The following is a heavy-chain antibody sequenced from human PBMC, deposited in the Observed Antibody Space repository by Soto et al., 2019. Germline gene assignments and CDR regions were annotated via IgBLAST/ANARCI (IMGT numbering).Heavy chain of an antibody. CDR1: GFTFDDYG. V-gene: IGHV3-20*01. Sequence: GGSLRLSCAASGFTFDDYGMSWVRQAPGKGLEWVSGINWNGGSTGYADSVKGRFTISRDNAKNSLYLQMNSLRAEDTALYHCVRDYEPDYGGGDDAFDIWGQGTMVTVSS. CDR2: INWNGGST. CDR3: VRDYEPDYGGGDDAFDI. J-gene: IGHJ3*02. D-gene: IGHD4-17*01.